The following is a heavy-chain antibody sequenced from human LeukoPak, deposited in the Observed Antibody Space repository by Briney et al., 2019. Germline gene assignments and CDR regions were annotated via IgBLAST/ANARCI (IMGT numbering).Heavy chain of an antibody. CDR3: ARGGSMVRGVIDYYYYYGMDV. Sequence: PSQTLSLTCAVSGGSISSGGYSWSWIRQPPGKGLEWIGYIYHSGSTYYNPSLKGRVTISVDRSKNQFSLKLSSVTAADTAVYYCARGGSMVRGVIDYYYYYGMDVWGKGTTVTVSS. CDR2: IYHSGST. CDR1: GGSISSGGYS. D-gene: IGHD3-10*01. J-gene: IGHJ6*04. V-gene: IGHV4-30-2*01.